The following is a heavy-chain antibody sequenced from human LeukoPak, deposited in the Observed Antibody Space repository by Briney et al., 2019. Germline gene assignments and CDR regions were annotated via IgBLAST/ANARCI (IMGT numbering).Heavy chain of an antibody. J-gene: IGHJ4*02. D-gene: IGHD6-13*01. CDR2: ISSRSSAI. V-gene: IGHV3-48*02. Sequence: PGGSLRLSCAASGFTFSNYNMNWVRQAPGKGLEWVSYISSRSSAIYYADSVKGRFTISRDNAKNSLSLQMNSLRDEDTAVYHCAKDQSVIPTAALDYWGQGTLVTVSS. CDR1: GFTFSNYN. CDR3: AKDQSVIPTAALDY.